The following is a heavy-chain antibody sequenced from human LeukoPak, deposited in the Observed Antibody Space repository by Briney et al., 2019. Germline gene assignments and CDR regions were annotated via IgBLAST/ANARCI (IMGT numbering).Heavy chain of an antibody. V-gene: IGHV1-2*06. D-gene: IGHD5-18*01. J-gene: IGHJ4*02. CDR3: ARGGAGIQLWYRQMYYFDY. CDR1: GYTFTGYY. Sequence: ASVKVSCKASGYTFTGYYMHWVRQAPGQGLEWMGRINPNSGGTNYAQKFQGRVTMTRDTPISTAYMELSRLRSDDTAVYYCARGGAGIQLWYRQMYYFDYWGQGTLVTVSS. CDR2: INPNSGGT.